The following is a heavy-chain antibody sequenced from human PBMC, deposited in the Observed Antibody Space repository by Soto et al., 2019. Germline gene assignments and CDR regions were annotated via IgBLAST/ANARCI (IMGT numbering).Heavy chain of an antibody. V-gene: IGHV1-3*01. Sequence: DSVKVSCKASGYTFTSYAMPWVRQATGQRLEWMGWINAGNGNTNYSQKFQGRVTITRDTSASTAYMELSSLRSDATAVYYCARAQRTYDYDSSPDAFDICGQGTMVTVSS. D-gene: IGHD3-22*01. CDR2: INAGNGNT. CDR3: ARAQRTYDYDSSPDAFDI. CDR1: GYTFTSYA. J-gene: IGHJ3*02.